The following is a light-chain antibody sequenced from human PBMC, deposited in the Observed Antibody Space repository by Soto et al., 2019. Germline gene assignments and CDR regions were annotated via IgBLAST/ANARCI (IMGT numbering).Light chain of an antibody. V-gene: IGKV1-39*01. J-gene: IGKJ2*01. CDR3: QQSYSTPYT. CDR2: AAS. CDR1: QSISSY. Sequence: DIQMTQSPSSLSASVGDRVTITCRASQSISSYLNWYQQKPGKAPKLLIYAASSLQSGVPSRFSGSGSGTDFTLTNSSLQPADFATYYCQQSYSTPYTFGQGTKLEIK.